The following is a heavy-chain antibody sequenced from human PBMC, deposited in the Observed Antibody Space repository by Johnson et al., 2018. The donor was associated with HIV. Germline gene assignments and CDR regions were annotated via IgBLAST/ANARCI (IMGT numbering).Heavy chain of an antibody. Sequence: QVQLVESGGGVVQPGRSLRLSCAASGFTFSSYTMHWVRQAPGKGLEWVAVISYDGSNTYYANSVKGRFTISRDNSKNTLYLQMNSLRPEDSAVYYCATLWFGEVSVYDAFDVWGQRTMVTVSS. V-gene: IGHV3-30*04. CDR1: GFTFSSYT. D-gene: IGHD3-10*01. J-gene: IGHJ3*01. CDR3: ATLWFGEVSVYDAFDV. CDR2: ISYDGSNT.